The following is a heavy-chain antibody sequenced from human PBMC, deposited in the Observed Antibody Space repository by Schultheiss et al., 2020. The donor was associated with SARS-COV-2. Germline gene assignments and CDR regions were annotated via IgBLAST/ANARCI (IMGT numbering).Heavy chain of an antibody. D-gene: IGHD1-26*01. CDR2: IIPIFGTA. CDR1: GGTFSSYA. J-gene: IGHJ4*02. CDR3: AREAPGAVGTTTSGLDY. Sequence: SVKVSCKASGGTFSSYAISWVRQAPGQGLEWMGGIIPIFGTANYAQKFQGRVTMTRDKSMRTAYMELNRVKSDDTAVYYCAREAPGAVGTTTSGLDYWGQGTLVTVSS. V-gene: IGHV1-69*05.